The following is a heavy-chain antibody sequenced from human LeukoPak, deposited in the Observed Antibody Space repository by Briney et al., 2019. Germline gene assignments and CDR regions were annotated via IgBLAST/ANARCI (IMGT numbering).Heavy chain of an antibody. D-gene: IGHD6-19*01. CDR3: ARLRYSSGWYYFDY. J-gene: IGHJ4*02. V-gene: IGHV3-33*01. Sequence: PGGSLRLSCAASGFTFSSYGMPWVRQAPGKGLEWVAVIWYDGSNKYYADSVKGRFTISRDNAKNSLYLQMNSLRAEDTAVYYCARLRYSSGWYYFDYWGQGTLVTVSS. CDR2: IWYDGSNK. CDR1: GFTFSSYG.